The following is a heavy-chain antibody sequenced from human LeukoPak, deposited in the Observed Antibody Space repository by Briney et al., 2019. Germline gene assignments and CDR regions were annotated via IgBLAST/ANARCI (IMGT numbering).Heavy chain of an antibody. CDR2: ISAYNGYT. CDR1: GYTFSNYG. Sequence: GASVKVSCKASGYTFSNYGISWVRQAPGQGLEWMGWISAYNGYTHYAQNLQDRVTMTADTSTSTAYMELRSLRSDDTAVYYCARAGHRRYYYDNGYDYWGQGTLVTVSS. J-gene: IGHJ4*02. CDR3: ARAGHRRYYYDNGYDY. D-gene: IGHD3-22*01. V-gene: IGHV1-18*01.